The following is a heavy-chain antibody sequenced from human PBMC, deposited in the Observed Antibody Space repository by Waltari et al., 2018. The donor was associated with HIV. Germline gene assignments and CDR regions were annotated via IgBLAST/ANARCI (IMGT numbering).Heavy chain of an antibody. CDR2: VYHTGNT. V-gene: IGHV4-39*01. CDR1: GGSISSSSFF. J-gene: IGHJ4*02. D-gene: IGHD1-26*01. CDR3: ARQPSAWDI. Sequence: QLQESGPGLVTPSETLSLTCTVPGGSISSSSFFWGWIRQAPGKGRGWIGSVYHTGNTFYNPSLKSRVSMFIDRATNQFSLRLTSVTAADTGIYYCARQPSAWDIWGQGMLVSVSS.